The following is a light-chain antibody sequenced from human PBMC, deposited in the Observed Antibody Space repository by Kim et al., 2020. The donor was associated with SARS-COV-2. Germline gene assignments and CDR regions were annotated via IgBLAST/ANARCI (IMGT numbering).Light chain of an antibody. Sequence: QSVLTQSPSVSGAPGQKVIISCTGSSSNIGAGYDVNWYQHLPGTAPKLLIYDNTNRPSGVPDRFSGSKSGTSGSLAITGLLAEDEADYYCQSYDSRLSGYVFGSGTKVTVL. CDR1: SSNIGAGYD. J-gene: IGLJ1*01. V-gene: IGLV1-40*01. CDR3: QSYDSRLSGYV. CDR2: DNT.